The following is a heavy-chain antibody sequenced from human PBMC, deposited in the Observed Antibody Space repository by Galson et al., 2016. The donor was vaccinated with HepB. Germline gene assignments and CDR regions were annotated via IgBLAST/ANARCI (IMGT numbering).Heavy chain of an antibody. Sequence: SETLSLTCTVSGVSIGGYYWSWIRQPPGKGLEWIGCMYYSWSPNYNPSLRSRVSMSVDTSKSQFSLKVSSVTAADTAVYYCARQQVGNNWFDPWGQGTLVTVSS. J-gene: IGHJ5*02. V-gene: IGHV4-59*01. D-gene: IGHD6-6*01. CDR3: ARQQVGNNWFDP. CDR1: GVSIGGYY. CDR2: MYYSWSP.